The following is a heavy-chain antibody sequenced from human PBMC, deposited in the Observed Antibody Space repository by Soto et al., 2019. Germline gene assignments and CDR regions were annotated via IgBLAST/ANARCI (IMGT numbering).Heavy chain of an antibody. D-gene: IGHD3-10*01. CDR3: ARGGSSGSSDRKYYYYGMDV. CDR1: GGSFSGYY. Sequence: ETLSLTCAVYGGSFSGYYWSWIRQPPGKGLEWIGEINHSGSTNYNPSLKSRVTISVDTSKNQFSLKLSSVTAADTAVYYCARGGSSGSSDRKYYYYGMDVWGQGTTVTVSS. J-gene: IGHJ6*02. V-gene: IGHV4-34*01. CDR2: INHSGST.